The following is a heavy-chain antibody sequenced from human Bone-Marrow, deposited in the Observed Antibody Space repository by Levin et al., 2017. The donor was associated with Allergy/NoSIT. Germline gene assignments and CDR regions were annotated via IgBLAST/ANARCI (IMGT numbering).Heavy chain of an antibody. V-gene: IGHV4-59*02. CDR2: IHNTGST. CDR1: GGSVSDYY. J-gene: IGHJ4*02. Sequence: SETLSLTCAVSGGSVSDYYWSWLRQPPGKGLEWIGYIHNTGSTKYKPSLTSRATMSVDTSKNQISLRLSSVTAADTAMYYCARSLTKGSSWFYLDFWGQGTLVTVSS. D-gene: IGHD6-13*01. CDR3: ARSLTKGSSWFYLDF.